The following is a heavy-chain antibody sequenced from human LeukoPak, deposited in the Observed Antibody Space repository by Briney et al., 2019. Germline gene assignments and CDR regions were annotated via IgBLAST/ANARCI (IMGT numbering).Heavy chain of an antibody. D-gene: IGHD6-6*01. J-gene: IGHJ4*02. CDR3: ARDPNSSSFFDY. CDR1: GFTSSSYS. CDR2: ISSSSSSYI. Sequence: GGSLRLSCAASGFTSSSYSMNWVRQAPGKGLEWVSSISSSSSSYIYYADSVKGRFTISRDNAKNSLYLQMNSLRAEDTAVYYCARDPNSSSFFDYWGQGTLVTVSS. V-gene: IGHV3-21*01.